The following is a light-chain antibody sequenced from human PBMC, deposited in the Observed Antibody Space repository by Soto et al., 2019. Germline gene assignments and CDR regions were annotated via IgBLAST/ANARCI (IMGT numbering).Light chain of an antibody. J-gene: IGLJ3*02. CDR1: SGSVSTSYY. CDR2: STN. Sequence: TVVTQEPSFSVSPGRTVTLTCGLSSGSVSTSYYPSWYQQTPGQAPRTLIYSTNTRSSGVPDRFSGSILGNKAALTITGAQADDESDYYCVLYMGSGTWVFGGGTKVTVL. CDR3: VLYMGSGTWV. V-gene: IGLV8-61*01.